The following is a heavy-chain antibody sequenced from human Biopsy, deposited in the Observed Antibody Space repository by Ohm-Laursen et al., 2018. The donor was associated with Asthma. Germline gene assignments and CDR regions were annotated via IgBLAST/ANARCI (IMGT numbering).Heavy chain of an antibody. CDR3: ASGPEWYGLDV. CDR2: SNQGGSP. V-gene: IGHV4-34*01. J-gene: IGHJ6*02. Sequence: TLSLTCGVYRGSLRVYVWSWIRQPPGKGLEWIGESNQGGSPTFNPSLKSRVTISRDTSKNQLSLKLGSVTAADTAVYYCASGPEWYGLDVWGQGTTVTVSS. CDR1: RGSLRVYV. D-gene: IGHD3-3*01.